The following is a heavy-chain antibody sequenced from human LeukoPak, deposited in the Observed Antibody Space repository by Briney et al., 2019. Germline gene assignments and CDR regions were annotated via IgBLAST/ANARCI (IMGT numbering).Heavy chain of an antibody. V-gene: IGHV2-5*01. CDR3: AHSLYNWNYIFWFDP. Sequence: SGPTLVKPTQTLTPTCTFSGFSLSTSGVGVGWIRQPPGKALEWLALIYWNDDKRYSPSLKSRLTITKDTSKNQVVLTMTNMDPVDTATYYCAHSLYNWNYIFWFDPWGQGTLVTVSS. CDR1: GFSLSTSGVG. D-gene: IGHD1-7*01. CDR2: IYWNDDK. J-gene: IGHJ5*02.